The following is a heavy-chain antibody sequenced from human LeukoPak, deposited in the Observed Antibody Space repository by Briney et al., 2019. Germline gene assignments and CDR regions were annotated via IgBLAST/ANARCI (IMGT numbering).Heavy chain of an antibody. J-gene: IGHJ4*02. CDR3: ARGQTDYDSSGYYLDY. Sequence: NPSETLSLTCTVSGGSISSYYWSWIRQPPGKGLEWIGYIYYSGSTNYNPSLKSRVTISVDTSKNQFSLKLSSVTAADTAVYYCARGQTDYDSSGYYLDYWGQGTLVTVSS. V-gene: IGHV4-59*01. CDR1: GGSISSYY. D-gene: IGHD3-22*01. CDR2: IYYSGST.